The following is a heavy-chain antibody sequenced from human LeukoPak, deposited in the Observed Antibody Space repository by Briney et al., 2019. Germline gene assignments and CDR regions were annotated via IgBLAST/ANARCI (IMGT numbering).Heavy chain of an antibody. D-gene: IGHD2-21*02. CDR3: AAELAYCGGDCYPNFDY. CDR2: INPSATST. CDR1: GYTFTTYY. Sequence: ASVKVSCKASGYTFTTYYMHWVRQAPGQGLEWMGIINPSATSTNYAQKFQGRVTMTRDMSTSTVYMELSSLRSEDTAVYYCAAELAYCGGDCYPNFDYWGQGTLVTVSS. J-gene: IGHJ4*02. V-gene: IGHV1-46*01.